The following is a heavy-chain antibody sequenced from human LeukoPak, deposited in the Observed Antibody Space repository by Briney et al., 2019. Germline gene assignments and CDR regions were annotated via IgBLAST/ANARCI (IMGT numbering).Heavy chain of an antibody. CDR3: AREQQLVLSPFDY. D-gene: IGHD6-13*01. CDR1: GGTFSSYA. V-gene: IGHV1-69*05. CDR2: IIPIFGTA. J-gene: IGHJ4*02. Sequence: SVKVSCKASGGTFSSYAISWVRQAPGQGLEWMGRIIPIFGTANYAQKFQGRVTITTDESTSTAYMELSSLRSEDTAVYYCAREQQLVLSPFDYWGQGTLVTVSS.